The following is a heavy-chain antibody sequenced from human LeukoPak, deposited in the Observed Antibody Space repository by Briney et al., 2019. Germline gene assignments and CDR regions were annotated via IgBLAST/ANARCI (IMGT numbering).Heavy chain of an antibody. J-gene: IGHJ4*02. D-gene: IGHD5-12*01. Sequence: GGSLRLSCAASGFTFSSYEMNWVRQAPGKGLEWVSYISSSGSTIYYADSVKGRFTISRGNAKNSLYLQMNSLRAEDTAVYYCARALHSGSSRAEGYWGQGTLVTVSS. CDR2: ISSSGSTI. CDR3: ARALHSGSSRAEGY. V-gene: IGHV3-48*03. CDR1: GFTFSSYE.